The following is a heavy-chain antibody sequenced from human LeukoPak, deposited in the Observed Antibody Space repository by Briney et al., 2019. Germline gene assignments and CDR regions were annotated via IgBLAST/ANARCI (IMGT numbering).Heavy chain of an antibody. CDR1: GFTFSSNY. D-gene: IGHD6-25*01. J-gene: IGHJ5*02. V-gene: IGHV3-53*01. CDR2: IYSGGST. Sequence: GGSLRLSCAASGFTFSSNYMSWVRRAPGKGLEWVSVIYSGGSTYYADSVKGRFTISRDNSKNTLYLQMNSLRAEDTAVYYCAREVESGWFDPWGQGTLVTVSS. CDR3: AREVESGWFDP.